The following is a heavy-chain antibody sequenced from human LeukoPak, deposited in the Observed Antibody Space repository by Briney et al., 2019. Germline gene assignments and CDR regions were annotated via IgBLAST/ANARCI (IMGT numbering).Heavy chain of an antibody. D-gene: IGHD6-19*01. CDR1: GFTVSSNY. CDR2: IYSGGST. J-gene: IGHJ4*02. Sequence: AGGSPRLSCAASGFTVSSNYMSWVRQAPGKGLEWVSVIYSGGSTYYADSVKGRFTISRDNSKNTLYLQMNSLRAEDTAVYYCARAAEQWLLTFDYWGQGTLVIVSS. V-gene: IGHV3-53*01. CDR3: ARAAEQWLLTFDY.